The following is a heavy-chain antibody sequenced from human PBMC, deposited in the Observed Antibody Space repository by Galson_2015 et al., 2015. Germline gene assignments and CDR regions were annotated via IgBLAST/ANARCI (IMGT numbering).Heavy chain of an antibody. CDR3: ASTYDSSGPGDY. D-gene: IGHD3-22*01. Sequence: SLRLSCAASGFTFSNYWMSWVRQAPGKGLEWVANIKQDGSVKLYVDSVRGRFTISRDNPRNPLYLQMNSLRAEDTAVYYCASTYDSSGPGDYWGQGTLVTVSS. J-gene: IGHJ4*02. CDR1: GFTFSNYW. CDR2: IKQDGSVK. V-gene: IGHV3-7*03.